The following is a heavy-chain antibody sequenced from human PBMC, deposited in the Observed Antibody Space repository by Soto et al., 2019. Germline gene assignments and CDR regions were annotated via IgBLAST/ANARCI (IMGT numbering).Heavy chain of an antibody. CDR3: ARGTRAPGPLDP. J-gene: IGHJ5*02. CDR2: ISYDGSNK. D-gene: IGHD2-2*01. V-gene: IGHV3-30-3*01. Sequence: QVQLVESGGGVVQPGRSLRLSCAASGFTFSSYAMHWVRQAPGKGLEWVAVISYDGSNKYYADSVKGRFTISRDNSKNTLYLQMNSLRAEDTAVYYCARGTRAPGPLDPWGQGTLVTVSS. CDR1: GFTFSSYA.